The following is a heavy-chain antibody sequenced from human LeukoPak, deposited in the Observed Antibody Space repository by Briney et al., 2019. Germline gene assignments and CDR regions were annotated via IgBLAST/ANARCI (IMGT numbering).Heavy chain of an antibody. CDR2: SYSGGST. J-gene: IGHJ4*02. Sequence: GGSLRLSCVASGFILSRYYMSWVRQTPGKGLEWVALSYSGGSTYYTDSVKGRFTISRDKSKKRLFLKMNSLRADDTGVYYCARGPDVDGYIHAPFDSWGQGTLVTVSS. CDR1: GFILSRYY. D-gene: IGHD5-24*01. CDR3: ARGPDVDGYIHAPFDS. V-gene: IGHV3-53*01.